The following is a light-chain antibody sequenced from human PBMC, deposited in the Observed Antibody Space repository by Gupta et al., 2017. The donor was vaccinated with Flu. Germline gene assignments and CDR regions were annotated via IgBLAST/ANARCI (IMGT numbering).Light chain of an antibody. V-gene: IGLV2-14*01. Sequence: QSALTQPASVSGSPGQSLTISCPGTSSDVGNSDYVSCYQQDSGKAPKLLIYDVSNRPSGVASRFSGSKSGNTASLTISGLQAEDETDYYCSSDTSTTNFYVFGTGTKVTVL. CDR3: SSDTSTTNFYV. CDR2: DVS. CDR1: SSDVGNSDY. J-gene: IGLJ1*01.